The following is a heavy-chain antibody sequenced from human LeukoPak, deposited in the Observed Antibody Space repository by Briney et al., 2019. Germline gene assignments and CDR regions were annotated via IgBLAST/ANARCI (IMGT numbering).Heavy chain of an antibody. CDR1: GGSINSGDYH. CDR2: IYYSGST. V-gene: IGHV4-30-4*01. J-gene: IGHJ4*02. Sequence: SQTLSLTCTVSGGSINSGDYHWSWIRQPPGKGLEWIGYIYYSGSTYYKPSLKSRVTISVDSSKNQFSLKLISVIAADTAVYYCARYHTSGVYFDYWGQGTLVTVSS. D-gene: IGHD3-10*01. CDR3: ARYHTSGVYFDY.